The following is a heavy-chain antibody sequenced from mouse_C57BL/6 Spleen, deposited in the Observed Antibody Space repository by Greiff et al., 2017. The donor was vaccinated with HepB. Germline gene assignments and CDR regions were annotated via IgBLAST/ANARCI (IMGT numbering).Heavy chain of an antibody. CDR3: ASYSNPFAY. Sequence: EVQLQQSGPELVKPGASVKISCKASGYSFTGYYMNWVKQSPEKSLEWIGEINPSTGGTTYNQKFKAKATLTVDKSSSTAYMQLKSLTSEDSAVYYCASYSNPFAYWGKGTLVTVSA. CDR1: GYSFTGYY. D-gene: IGHD2-5*01. CDR2: INPSTGGT. V-gene: IGHV1-42*01. J-gene: IGHJ3*01.